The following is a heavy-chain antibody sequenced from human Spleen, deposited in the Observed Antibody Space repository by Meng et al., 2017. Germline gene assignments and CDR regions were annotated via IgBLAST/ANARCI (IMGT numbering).Heavy chain of an antibody. Sequence: VQLVNSGGGLVKPGGSLRLSCAASGFTLSDYYMTWIRQAPGKGLEWVSAITGSGGSTYYADSVKGRFTIARDNSENTLYLQMNRLRAEGTAVYYCANLGYSYGNDYWGQGTLVTVSS. CDR1: GFTLSDYY. CDR3: ANLGYSYGNDY. CDR2: ITGSGGST. J-gene: IGHJ4*02. D-gene: IGHD5-18*01. V-gene: IGHV3-23*04.